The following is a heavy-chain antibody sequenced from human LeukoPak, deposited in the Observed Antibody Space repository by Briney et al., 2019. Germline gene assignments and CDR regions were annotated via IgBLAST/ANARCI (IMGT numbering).Heavy chain of an antibody. J-gene: IGHJ5*02. V-gene: IGHV3-23*01. Sequence: GGSLRLSCAASGFTFSSYAMSWVRQAPGKGLEWVSAISGSGGSTYYADSVKGRFTISRDNSKNTLYLQMNSLRAEDTAVYYCAKEKLVDTAMVTGNWFDPWGQGTLVTVSS. CDR1: GFTFSSYA. CDR2: ISGSGGST. D-gene: IGHD5-18*01. CDR3: AKEKLVDTAMVTGNWFDP.